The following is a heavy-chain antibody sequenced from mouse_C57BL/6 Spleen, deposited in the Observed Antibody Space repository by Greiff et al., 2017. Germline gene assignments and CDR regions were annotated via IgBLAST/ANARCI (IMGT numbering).Heavy chain of an antibody. CDR3: ARGAYYSNYVAY. D-gene: IGHD2-5*01. J-gene: IGHJ3*01. CDR1: GYAFSSSW. Sequence: VKLQESGPELVKPGASVKISCKASGYAFSSSWMNWVKQRPGKGLEWIGRIYPGDGDTNYNGKFKGKATLTADKSSSTAYMQLSSLTSEDSAVYFCARGAYYSNYVAYWGQGTLVTVSA. V-gene: IGHV1-82*01. CDR2: IYPGDGDT.